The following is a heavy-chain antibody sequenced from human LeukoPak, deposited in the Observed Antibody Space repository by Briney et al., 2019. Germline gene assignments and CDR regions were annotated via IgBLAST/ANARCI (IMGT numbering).Heavy chain of an antibody. V-gene: IGHV3-66*01. Sequence: PGGSLRLSCAVSGFTVSSNYMTWVRQAPGKGLEWVSIIYSGGSTYYADSVEGRFTISRDNSKNTVYLQINSLRAEDTAVYYCVKDRTYHYDSGSSILDYWGQGTLVTVSS. CDR1: GFTVSSNY. D-gene: IGHD3-10*01. CDR3: VKDRTYHYDSGSSILDY. CDR2: IYSGGST. J-gene: IGHJ4*02.